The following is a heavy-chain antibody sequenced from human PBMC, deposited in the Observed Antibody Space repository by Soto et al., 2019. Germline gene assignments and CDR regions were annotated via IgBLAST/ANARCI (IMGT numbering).Heavy chain of an antibody. CDR1: GFSLTTRGVG. Sequence: QITLKESGPTLVKPTQTLTLTCTFSGFSLTTRGVGVGWIRQPPGKALECLALIYWDDDKRYSPSLQSRLSIPKDPSQNQVVLTMTNVDPVDTATYYCAHIPNYYQYVWFDPWGQGTLVSVSS. V-gene: IGHV2-5*02. D-gene: IGHD3-16*01. CDR3: AHIPNYYQYVWFDP. J-gene: IGHJ5*02. CDR2: IYWDDDK.